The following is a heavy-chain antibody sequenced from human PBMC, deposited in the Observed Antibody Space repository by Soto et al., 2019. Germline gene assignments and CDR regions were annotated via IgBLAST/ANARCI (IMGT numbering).Heavy chain of an antibody. V-gene: IGHV1-2*04. D-gene: IGHD2-8*01. Sequence: ASVKVSCKASGYSFTDYHIHWVRQAPGQGLEWLGRINPQGGGTSTAQKFQGWVTMTTDTSISTASMELTRLTSDDTAIYYCARGDSTDCSNGVCSFFYNHDMDVWGQGTTVTVSS. CDR2: INPQGGGT. CDR3: ARGDSTDCSNGVCSFFYNHDMDV. J-gene: IGHJ6*02. CDR1: GYSFTDYH.